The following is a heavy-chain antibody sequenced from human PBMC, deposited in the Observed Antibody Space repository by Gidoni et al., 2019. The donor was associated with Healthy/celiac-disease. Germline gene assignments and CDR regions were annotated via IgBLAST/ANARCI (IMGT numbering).Heavy chain of an antibody. CDR3: ARAEGYCTNGVCYNDAFDI. J-gene: IGHJ3*02. D-gene: IGHD2-8*01. V-gene: IGHV1-69*01. CDR2: IIPIFGTA. CDR1: GGTFSSYA. Sequence: QVQLVQSGAEVKKPGSSVKVSCKASGGTFSSYAISWVRQVPGQGLEWMGGIIPIFGTANYAQKFQGRVTITADESTSTAYMELSSLRSEDTAVYYCARAEGYCTNGVCYNDAFDIWGQGTMVTVSS.